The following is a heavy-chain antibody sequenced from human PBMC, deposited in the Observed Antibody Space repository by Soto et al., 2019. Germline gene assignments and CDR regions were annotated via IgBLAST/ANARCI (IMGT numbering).Heavy chain of an antibody. J-gene: IGHJ4*02. V-gene: IGHV4-59*01. CDR3: ARIERGWLQFDY. D-gene: IGHD5-12*01. CDR2: IYYSGST. CDR1: GGSISSYY. Sequence: SETLSLTCTVSGGSISSYYWSWIRQPPGKGLEWIGYIYYSGSTNYNPSLKSRVTISVDTSKNQFSLKLSSVTAADTAVYYCARIERGWLQFDYWGQGTLVTVS.